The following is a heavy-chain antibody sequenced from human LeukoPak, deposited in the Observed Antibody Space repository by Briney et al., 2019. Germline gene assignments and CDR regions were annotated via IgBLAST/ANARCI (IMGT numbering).Heavy chain of an antibody. Sequence: EASVKVSCKVSGYTLTELSMHWVRQAPGKGLEWMGGFDPEDGETIYAQKFQGRVTMTEDTSTDTAYMELSSLRSEDTAVYYCATLATDSSSGYYYYYYMDVWGKGTTVTVSS. D-gene: IGHD6-6*01. J-gene: IGHJ6*03. CDR1: GYTLTELS. CDR3: ATLATDSSSGYYYYYYMDV. V-gene: IGHV1-24*01. CDR2: FDPEDGET.